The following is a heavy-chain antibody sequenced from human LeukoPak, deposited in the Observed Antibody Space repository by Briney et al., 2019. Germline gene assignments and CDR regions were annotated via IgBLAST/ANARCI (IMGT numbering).Heavy chain of an antibody. V-gene: IGHV3-23*01. J-gene: IGHJ3*02. D-gene: IGHD6-6*01. CDR3: ANAKFGSAYSSLDI. CDR2: ISGSAGST. CDR1: GFSFSSYA. Sequence: GGSLRLSCAASGFSFSSYAMNWVRQAPGKGLEWVSAISGSAGSTYFADSVKGRFTISRDNSKNTLDLQMNSLRAEDTDVYYFANAKFGSAYSSLDIWGQGTMVTVSS.